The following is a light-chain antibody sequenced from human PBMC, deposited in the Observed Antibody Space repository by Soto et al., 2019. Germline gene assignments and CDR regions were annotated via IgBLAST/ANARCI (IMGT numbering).Light chain of an antibody. Sequence: EIVLTKSPGTLSLSPGERATLSCRATQIVSSNYLAWYQQKPGQAPRLLIYDASNRATGIPARFSGSGSGTDFTLTISSLEPEDFAVYYCQQRSNWPPRALTFGGGTKVDIK. V-gene: IGKV3-11*01. CDR2: DAS. J-gene: IGKJ4*01. CDR1: QIVSSNY. CDR3: QQRSNWPPRALT.